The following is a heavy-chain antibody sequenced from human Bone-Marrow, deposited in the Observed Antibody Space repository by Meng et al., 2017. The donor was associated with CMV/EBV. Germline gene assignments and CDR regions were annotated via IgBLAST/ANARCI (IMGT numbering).Heavy chain of an antibody. V-gene: IGHV3-53*01. CDR3: ARHGLSYYYYGMDV. D-gene: IGHD3-16*02. Sequence: GESLKISCAASGFTVSSNYMSWVRQAPGKGLEWVSIIYSGGNTYYADSVKGRFTISRDNSKNTLYLQMNNLRAEDTAVYSCARHGLSYYYYGMDVWGQGTTVTVSS. CDR2: IYSGGNT. CDR1: GFTVSSNY. J-gene: IGHJ6*02.